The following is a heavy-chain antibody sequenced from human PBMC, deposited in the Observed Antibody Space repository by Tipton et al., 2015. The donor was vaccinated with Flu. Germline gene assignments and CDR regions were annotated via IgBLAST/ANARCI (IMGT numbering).Heavy chain of an antibody. CDR2: ISRSGST. J-gene: IGHJ5*01. V-gene: IGHV4-38-2*02. D-gene: IGHD4-11*01. CDR3: ARRDYSNYVSEPKNWFDS. CDR1: GDSIRSSYY. Sequence: TLSLTCTVSGDSIRSSYYWAWIRQPPGKGLEWIGQISRSGSTYYNSSPQSRVTLSVDSSRNQFSLKVRSVTASDTAIYYCARRDYSNYVSEPKNWFDSWGQGTLVTISS.